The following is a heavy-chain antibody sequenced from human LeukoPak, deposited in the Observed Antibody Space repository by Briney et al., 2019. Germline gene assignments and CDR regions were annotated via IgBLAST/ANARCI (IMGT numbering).Heavy chain of an antibody. V-gene: IGHV3-21*04. D-gene: IGHD3-10*01. Sequence: GGSLRLSCAASQFTFSSYSMNWVRQAPGKGLEWVSSIGSGSSYIYYADSVKGRFTISRDNAKNSLYLQMNSLRAEDTALYYCAKDTQLLWFGELHYWGQGTLVTVSS. J-gene: IGHJ4*02. CDR2: IGSGSSYI. CDR1: QFTFSSYS. CDR3: AKDTQLLWFGELHY.